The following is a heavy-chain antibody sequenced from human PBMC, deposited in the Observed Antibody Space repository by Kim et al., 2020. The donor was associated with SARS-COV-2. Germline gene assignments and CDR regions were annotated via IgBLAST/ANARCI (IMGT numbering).Heavy chain of an antibody. D-gene: IGHD6-19*01. CDR3: ARFFSGLVDY. Sequence: ASVKVSCKASGYTFTDYYFHWVRQAPGQGLEWMGWIDPNTGGTNYAQKFQGRVTMTRDTSISTAYMELSRLTSDDTAVYYFARFFSGLVDYWGQGTLVTV. CDR2: IDPNTGGT. CDR1: GYTFTDYY. J-gene: IGHJ4*02. V-gene: IGHV1-2*02.